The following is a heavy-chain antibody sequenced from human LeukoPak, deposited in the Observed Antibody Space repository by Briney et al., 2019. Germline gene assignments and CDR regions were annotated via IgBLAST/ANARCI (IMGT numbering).Heavy chain of an antibody. V-gene: IGHV3-49*04. Sequence: GGSLRLSCTASGFTFGDYAMSWVRQAPGKGLEWVGFIRSKAYGGTTEYAASVKGRFTISRDDSKSIAYLQMNSLKTEDTAVYYCPRSLGELYYYYYMDVWGKGTTVTISS. CDR2: IRSKAYGGTT. CDR3: PRSLGELYYYYYMDV. CDR1: GFTFGDYA. J-gene: IGHJ6*03. D-gene: IGHD3-10*01.